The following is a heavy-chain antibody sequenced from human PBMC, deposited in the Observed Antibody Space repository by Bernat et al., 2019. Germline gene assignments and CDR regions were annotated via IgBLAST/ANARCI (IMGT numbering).Heavy chain of an antibody. CDR2: ISGSGGIT. CDR1: GFTFSSYA. J-gene: IGHJ4*02. D-gene: IGHD3-3*01. Sequence: EVQLLESGGGLVQPGGSLRLSCAASGFTFSSYAMSWVRQAPGKGLEWVSTISGSGGITHYADSVKGRFTSSRDKSKNTLYLQMNSLRAEDTALYYCANRDYNFWSGYFHGGQGTLVTVPS. CDR3: ANRDYNFWSGYFH. V-gene: IGHV3-23*01.